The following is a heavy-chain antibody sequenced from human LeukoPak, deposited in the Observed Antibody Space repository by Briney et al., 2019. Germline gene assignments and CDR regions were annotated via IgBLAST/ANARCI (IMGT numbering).Heavy chain of an antibody. CDR1: GVSISSYY. CDR2: IYTSGST. D-gene: IGHD3-3*01. Sequence: SETLSLTCTVSGVSISSYYWSWLRQPPGKGLEWVGYIYTSGSTNYNPSLKSRVTISVDTSKKQFSLKLSSVTAADTAVYYCARANYDFWSGYYPHYFDYWGQGTLVTVSS. CDR3: ARANYDFWSGYYPHYFDY. J-gene: IGHJ4*02. V-gene: IGHV4-4*09.